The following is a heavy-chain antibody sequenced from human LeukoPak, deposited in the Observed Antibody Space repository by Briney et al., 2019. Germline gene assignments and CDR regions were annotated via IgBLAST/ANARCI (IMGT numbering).Heavy chain of an antibody. Sequence: ASVKVSCKSSGFIFTDYHLHWLRQAPGQGLEWMGWINPRSGDTTYAQKFLGRVTMTRDTSTITAYMDLSSLRSDDTAVYYCARGGWLVGNFFDPGGQGTLVTVSS. CDR1: GFIFTDYH. CDR3: ARGGWLVGNFFDP. V-gene: IGHV1-2*02. D-gene: IGHD3-22*01. J-gene: IGHJ5*02. CDR2: INPRSGDT.